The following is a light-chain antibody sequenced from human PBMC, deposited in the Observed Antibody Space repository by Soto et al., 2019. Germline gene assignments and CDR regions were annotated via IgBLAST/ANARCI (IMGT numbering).Light chain of an antibody. CDR2: DTS. CDR1: QDVGHY. J-gene: IGKJ4*01. Sequence: EIVLTQSPATLSASPGESAALSYRASQDVGHYVAWYRQIPGQAPRLLIYDTSNRAAGIPDRFRGSGSGTDFTLTISSLEPEDFAVYYCQQRSTWPPPTFGGGTKVEIK. V-gene: IGKV3-11*01. CDR3: QQRSTWPPPT.